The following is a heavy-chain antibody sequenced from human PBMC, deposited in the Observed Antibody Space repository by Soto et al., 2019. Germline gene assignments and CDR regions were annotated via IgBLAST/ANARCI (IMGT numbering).Heavy chain of an antibody. D-gene: IGHD1-20*01. CDR3: AKSLRITGTFDY. CDR1: GFTFSNYG. CDR2: ISYDGSNK. V-gene: IGHV3-30*18. Sequence: SLRLSCAASGFTFSNYGMHWVRQAPGKGLEWVAVISYDGSNKYYADSMKGRFTISRDNSKNTLHLQMNSLRAEDTAVYYCAKSLRITGTFDYWGQGTLVTVSS. J-gene: IGHJ4*02.